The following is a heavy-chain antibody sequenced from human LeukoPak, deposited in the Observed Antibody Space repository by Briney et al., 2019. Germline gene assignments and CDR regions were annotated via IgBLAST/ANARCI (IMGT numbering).Heavy chain of an antibody. V-gene: IGHV3-30*02. CDR2: IRYDGSNK. D-gene: IGHD2-2*01. J-gene: IGHJ4*02. Sequence: GGSLRLSXAASGFTFSSYGMHWVRQAPGEGLEWVAFIRYDGSNKYYADSVKGRFTISRDNSKNTLYLQMNSLRAEDTAVYYCAKQGGCSSTSCFYPLGYWGQGTLVTVSS. CDR1: GFTFSSYG. CDR3: AKQGGCSSTSCFYPLGY.